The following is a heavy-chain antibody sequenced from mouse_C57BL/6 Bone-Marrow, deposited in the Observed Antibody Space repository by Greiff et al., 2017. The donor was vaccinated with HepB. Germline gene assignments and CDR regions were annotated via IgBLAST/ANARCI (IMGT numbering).Heavy chain of an antibody. CDR3: SEDSAVYYCAWCGNFPYGYFDV. CDR2: GQGLEWIG. Sequence: QVQLQQSGPELARPWASVKISCQAFYTFSRRVHFAIRDTNYWMQWVKQRPGQGLEWIGAIYPGNGDTSYNQKFKGKATLTADKSYSTAYTQLSRLTSEDSAVYYCAWCGNFPYGYFDVWGTGTTVTVSS. J-gene: IGHJ1*03. V-gene: IGHV1-87*01. D-gene: IGHD2-1*01. CDR1: YTFSRRVH.